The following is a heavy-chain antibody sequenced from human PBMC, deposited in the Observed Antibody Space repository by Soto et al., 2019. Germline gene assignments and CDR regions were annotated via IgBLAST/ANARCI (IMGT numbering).Heavy chain of an antibody. J-gene: IGHJ4*02. V-gene: IGHV1-3*01. CDR3: ATSIAAAGTDY. CDR1: GYTFTNYA. CDR2: INGGNGNT. D-gene: IGHD6-13*01. Sequence: QVQLVQSGAEVKKPGASVMVSCKASGYTFTNYAMPWVRQAAGQRLEWMGWINGGNGNTKYSQKFQGRVTISRDTSASKAYLELRSLRAEDTAVYYCATSIAAAGTDYWGQGSLVTVSS.